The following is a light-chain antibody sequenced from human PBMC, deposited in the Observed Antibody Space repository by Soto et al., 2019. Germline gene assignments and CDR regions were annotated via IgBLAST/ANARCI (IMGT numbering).Light chain of an antibody. Sequence: DIQMTQSPSSLSASVGDRVTITCRASQSISSYLNWYQQKPGKAPKLLIYAASSLQSGVPSRFSGSGSGTEFTLTISTLQPDDVATYYCQQSYYTPLTFGGGTKVDIK. CDR2: AAS. CDR3: QQSYYTPLT. J-gene: IGKJ4*01. V-gene: IGKV1-39*01. CDR1: QSISSY.